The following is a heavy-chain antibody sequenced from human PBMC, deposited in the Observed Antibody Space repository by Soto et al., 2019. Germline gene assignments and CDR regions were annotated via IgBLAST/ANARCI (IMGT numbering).Heavy chain of an antibody. J-gene: IGHJ4*02. CDR3: AKTSFNWNYVRGYYFDY. CDR1: GFTFSSYA. Sequence: EVQLLESGGDLVQPGGSLRLSCAASGFTFSSYALSWVRQTPGKGLEWVSAISGSGGSTYYADSVKGRFTISRDNSKNTLYLQMNSLRVEDTAVYFSAKTSFNWNYVRGYYFDYWGQGTLVTVSS. CDR2: ISGSGGST. V-gene: IGHV3-23*01. D-gene: IGHD1-7*01.